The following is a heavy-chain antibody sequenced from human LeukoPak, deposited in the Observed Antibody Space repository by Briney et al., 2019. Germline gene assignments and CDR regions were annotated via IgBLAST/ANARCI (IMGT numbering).Heavy chain of an antibody. V-gene: IGHV3-30*04. CDR2: ISYDGSNK. D-gene: IGHD3-22*01. CDR3: ARALRGNYDSIFAGQQNWFDP. J-gene: IGHJ5*02. CDR1: GFTFSSYA. Sequence: GGSLRLSCAASGFTFSSYAMHWVRQAPGKGLEWVAVISYDGSNKYYADSVKGRFTISRDNSKNTLYLQMNSLRAEDTAVYYCARALRGNYDSIFAGQQNWFDPWGQGTLVTVSS.